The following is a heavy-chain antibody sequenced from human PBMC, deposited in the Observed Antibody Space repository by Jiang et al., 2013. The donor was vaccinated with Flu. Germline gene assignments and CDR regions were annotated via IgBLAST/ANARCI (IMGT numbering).Heavy chain of an antibody. Sequence: KPSETLSLTCTVSGGSISSYYWSWIRQPPGKGLEWIGYIYYSGSTNYNPSLKSRVTISVDTSKNQFSLKLSSVTAADTAVYYCARHEASYYYYGMDVWGQGTTVTVSS. V-gene: IGHV4-59*01. J-gene: IGHJ6*02. CDR3: ARHEASYYYYGMDV. CDR1: GGSISSYY. CDR2: IYYSGST.